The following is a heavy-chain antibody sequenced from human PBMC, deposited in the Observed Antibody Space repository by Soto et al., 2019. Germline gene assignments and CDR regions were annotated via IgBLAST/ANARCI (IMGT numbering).Heavy chain of an antibody. Sequence: EVQLVESGGGLVQPGGSLRLSCAASGFTPSDHYMDWVRQAPGKGLEWVGRTKNKANRYITEYAASVNGRFTISRDDSKNSVYLQMDSLKSEDTAVYYCGRWVSGSPDSWGQGTLVTVSS. J-gene: IGHJ4*02. CDR3: GRWVSGSPDS. V-gene: IGHV3-72*01. D-gene: IGHD1-26*01. CDR2: TKNKANRYIT. CDR1: GFTPSDHY.